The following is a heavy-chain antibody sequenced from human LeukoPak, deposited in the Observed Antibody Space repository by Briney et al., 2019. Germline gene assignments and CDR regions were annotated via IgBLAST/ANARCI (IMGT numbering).Heavy chain of an antibody. J-gene: IGHJ4*02. CDR3: ARESPPLY. CDR1: GFTFSSYA. Sequence: GGSLRLSCAASGFTFSSYAMSWVRQAPGKGLEWVSSISSSSSYIYYADSVKGRFTISRDNAKNSLYLQMNSLRAEDTAAYYCARESPPLYWGQGTLVTVSS. V-gene: IGHV3-21*01. CDR2: ISSSSSYI.